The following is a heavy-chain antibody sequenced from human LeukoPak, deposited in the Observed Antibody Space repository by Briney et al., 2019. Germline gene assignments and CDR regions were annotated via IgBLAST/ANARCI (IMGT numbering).Heavy chain of an antibody. CDR1: GGSISSYY. Sequence: SETPSLSCTVSGGSISSYYWSWIRQPAGKGLEWIGRIYTSGSTNYNPSLKSRVTMSVDTSKNQFSLKLSSVTAADTAVYYCAGGGSYFSFDYWGQGTLVTVSS. CDR2: IYTSGST. J-gene: IGHJ4*02. D-gene: IGHD1-26*01. CDR3: AGGGSYFSFDY. V-gene: IGHV4-4*07.